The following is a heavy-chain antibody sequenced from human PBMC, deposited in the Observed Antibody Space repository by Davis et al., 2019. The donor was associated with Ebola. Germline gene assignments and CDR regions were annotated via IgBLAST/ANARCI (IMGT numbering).Heavy chain of an antibody. D-gene: IGHD3-3*01. Sequence: GESLKISCAASGFTFSSYAMHWVRQAPGKGLEWVAVISYDGSNKYYGDSVKGRFTMSRDNSNSTLSLQMSSLRAEDTAVYYCARSNYDFWSQYGELGAFDIWGQGTMVTVSS. CDR1: GFTFSSYA. CDR2: ISYDGSNK. V-gene: IGHV3-30-3*01. J-gene: IGHJ3*02. CDR3: ARSNYDFWSQYGELGAFDI.